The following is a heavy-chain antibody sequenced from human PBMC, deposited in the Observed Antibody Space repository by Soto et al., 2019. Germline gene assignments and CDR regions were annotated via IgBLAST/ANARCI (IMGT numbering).Heavy chain of an antibody. CDR2: INHSGST. V-gene: IGHV4-34*01. CDR1: GGSFSGYY. CDR3: ARGLMLARNYVVVSAAIWGTQPNNWFDP. D-gene: IGHD2-2*02. J-gene: IGHJ5*02. Sequence: PSETLSLTCAVYGGSFSGYYWSWIRQPPGKGLEWIGEINHSGSTNYNPSLKSRVTISVDTSKNQFSLKLSSVTAADTAVYYCARGLMLARNYVVVSAAIWGTQPNNWFDPWGQGTLVTVSS.